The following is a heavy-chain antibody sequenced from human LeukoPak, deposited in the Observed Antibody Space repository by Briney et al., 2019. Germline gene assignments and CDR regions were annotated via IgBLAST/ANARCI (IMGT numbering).Heavy chain of an antibody. J-gene: IGHJ4*02. CDR3: ARDIDYGGSTPYFDY. V-gene: IGHV1-2*02. D-gene: IGHD4-17*01. CDR1: GYTFTGYY. Sequence: ASVKVSCKASGYTFTGYYMHWVRQAPGQGLEWMGLINPNSGGTNYAQKFQGRVTMTRDTSISTAYMELSRLRSDDTAVYYCARDIDYGGSTPYFDYWGQGTLVTVSS. CDR2: INPNSGGT.